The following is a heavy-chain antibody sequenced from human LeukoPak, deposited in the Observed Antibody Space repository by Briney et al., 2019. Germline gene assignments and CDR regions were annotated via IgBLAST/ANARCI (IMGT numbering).Heavy chain of an antibody. CDR2: VYSGGRT. V-gene: IGHV4-59*03. CDR1: GDSINDYY. D-gene: IGHD4-17*01. CDR3: AGNKNHLGDTNWFAP. J-gene: IGHJ5*02. Sequence: SETLSLTCTISGDSINDYYWSWIRQPPGKGLERIAYVYSGGRTNYNPSLKSRATISLDTSKSQFSLKLTSVTAADTAVYYCAGNKNHLGDTNWFAPWGQGTLVIVSS.